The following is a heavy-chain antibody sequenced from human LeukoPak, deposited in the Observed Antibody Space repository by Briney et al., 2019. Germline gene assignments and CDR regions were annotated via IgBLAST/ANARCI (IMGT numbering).Heavy chain of an antibody. J-gene: IGHJ4*02. CDR3: ARSNNGGWGYCDY. CDR1: GFTFGDYA. D-gene: IGHD3-16*01. Sequence: GGSLRLSCTASGFTFGDYAMSWVRQAPGKGLEWVAVIWYDGSNKYYADSVKGRFTISRDNSKNTLYVQMSSLRAEDTAVYYCARSNNGGWGYCDYWGQGSLVTVSS. CDR2: IWYDGSNK. V-gene: IGHV3-33*01.